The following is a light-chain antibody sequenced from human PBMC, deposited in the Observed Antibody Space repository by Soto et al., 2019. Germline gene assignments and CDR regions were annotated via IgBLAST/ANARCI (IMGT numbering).Light chain of an antibody. CDR1: RRVSSSY. CDR2: GAS. CDR3: QQYGSSPRT. Sequence: EIVLTQSQGTLSLSPGKRATLPCRASRRVSSSYLAWYQQKPGQAPRLLIYGASSRATGIPDRFSGSGSGTDFTLTISRLEPEDFAVYYCQQYGSSPRTFGQGTKVEIK. V-gene: IGKV3-20*01. J-gene: IGKJ1*01.